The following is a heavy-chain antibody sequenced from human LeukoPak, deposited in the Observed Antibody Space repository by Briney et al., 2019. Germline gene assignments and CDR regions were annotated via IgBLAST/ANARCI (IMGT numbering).Heavy chain of an antibody. V-gene: IGHV3-30*04. Sequence: PGGSLRLSCAASGFTFSSYATHWVRQAPGKGLEWVAVISYDGSNKYYADSVKGRFTISRDNSKNTLYLQMNSLRAEDTAVYYCARGLLRYFDWLDYWGQGTLVTVSS. CDR3: ARGLLRYFDWLDY. CDR1: GFTFSSYA. CDR2: ISYDGSNK. D-gene: IGHD3-9*01. J-gene: IGHJ4*02.